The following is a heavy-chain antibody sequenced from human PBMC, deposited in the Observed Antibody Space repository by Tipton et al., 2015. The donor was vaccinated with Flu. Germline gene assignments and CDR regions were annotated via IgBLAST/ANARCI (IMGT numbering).Heavy chain of an antibody. Sequence: TLSLTCTVSGGSISSYYWSWIRQPAGKGLEWIGYIYYSGSTNYNPSLKSRVTISVDTSKNQFSLKLSSVTAADTAVYYCAREVSRDDAFDIWGQGTMVTVSS. V-gene: IGHV4-59*01. D-gene: IGHD6-13*01. J-gene: IGHJ3*02. CDR3: AREVSRDDAFDI. CDR1: GGSISSYY. CDR2: IYYSGST.